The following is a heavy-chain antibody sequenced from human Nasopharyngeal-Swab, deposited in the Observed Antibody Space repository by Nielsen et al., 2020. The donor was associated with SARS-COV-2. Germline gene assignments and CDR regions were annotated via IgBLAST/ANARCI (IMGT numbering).Heavy chain of an antibody. J-gene: IGHJ6*02. Sequence: ASVKVSCTDSGYTFTGYYMHWVRQAPGQGLEWMGWINPNSGGTNYAQKFQGRVTMTRDTSISTAYMELRRRRSDGTAVYYCARGGPRADPGYYYGMDVWGQGTTVTVSS. CDR3: ARGGPRADPGYYYGMDV. V-gene: IGHV1-2*02. CDR1: GYTFTGYY. CDR2: INPNSGGT. D-gene: IGHD3/OR15-3a*01.